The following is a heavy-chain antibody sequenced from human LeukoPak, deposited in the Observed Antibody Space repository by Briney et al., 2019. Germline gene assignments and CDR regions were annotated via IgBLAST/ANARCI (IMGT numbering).Heavy chain of an antibody. CDR2: IYYSGST. V-gene: IGHV4-39*01. D-gene: IGHD1-20*01. J-gene: IGHJ4*02. Sequence: SETLSLTCTVSGGSITSSAHTWGWIRQPPGKGLEWIGAIYYSGSTYYNPSLKSRVTISVDTSKNQFSLKLSSVTAADTAVYYCARLISFISGTPYYFDFWGQGTLVTVSS. CDR3: ARLISFISGTPYYFDF. CDR1: GGSITSSAHT.